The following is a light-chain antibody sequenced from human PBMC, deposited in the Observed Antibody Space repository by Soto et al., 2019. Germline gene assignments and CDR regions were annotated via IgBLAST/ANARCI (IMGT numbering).Light chain of an antibody. CDR2: AAS. J-gene: IGKJ1*01. CDR3: QQSYSTPWT. CDR1: QSISSY. Sequence: DIQMTQSPSSLSASVGDRVTITCRASQSISSYLYWYQQKPGKAPKLLLYAASSLQSGVPSRFSGSGSGTDFTLTISSLQPEDFATYYCQQSYSTPWTFGQGTKVEIK. V-gene: IGKV1-39*01.